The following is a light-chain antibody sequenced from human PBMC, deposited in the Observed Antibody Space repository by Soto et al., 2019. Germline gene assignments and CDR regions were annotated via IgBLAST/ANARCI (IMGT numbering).Light chain of an antibody. J-gene: IGKJ2*01. V-gene: IGKV1-5*03. CDR3: QQYNTYVYT. CDR1: QSIGSW. Sequence: DIHLTQSPSTLSASVGDRVTITCRASQSIGSWLAWYQQKPGKAPKLLIYKASSLESAVPSRFSGSGSGTEFTLTISSLQPDDFATYYCQQYNTYVYTFGQGTKLEI. CDR2: KAS.